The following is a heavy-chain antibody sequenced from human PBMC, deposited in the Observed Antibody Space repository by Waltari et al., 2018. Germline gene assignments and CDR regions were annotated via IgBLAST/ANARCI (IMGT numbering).Heavy chain of an antibody. CDR3: ARGFSYDTTGYYYYY. Sequence: QVQLVQSGPEVKKPGSSVKVSCKASGDTFSRYDISWVRQAPGQGLEWMGGITPMFGTSNHAQKFQGRVTITADESTSTVHMELRSLRSEDTAIYYCARGFSYDTTGYYYYYWGQGTLVTVSS. CDR1: GDTFSRYD. CDR2: ITPMFGTS. J-gene: IGHJ4*02. V-gene: IGHV1-69*01. D-gene: IGHD3-22*01.